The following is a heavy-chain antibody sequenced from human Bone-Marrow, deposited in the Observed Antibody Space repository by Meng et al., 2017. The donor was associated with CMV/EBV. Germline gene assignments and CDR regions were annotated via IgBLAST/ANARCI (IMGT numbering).Heavy chain of an antibody. CDR2: IYYSGST. V-gene: IGHV4-59*01. J-gene: IGHJ4*02. Sequence: SETLSLTCTVSGGSISRYYWSWIRQPPGKGLEWIGYIYYSGSTNYNPSLKSRVTISVDTSKNQFSLKLSSVTAAETAVYYCSRGFLQLVFPIDYWGQGTLVTVPS. D-gene: IGHD6-6*01. CDR1: GGSISRYY. CDR3: SRGFLQLVFPIDY.